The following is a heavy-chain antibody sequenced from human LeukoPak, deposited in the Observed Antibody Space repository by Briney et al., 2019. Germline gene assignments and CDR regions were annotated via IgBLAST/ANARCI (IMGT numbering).Heavy chain of an antibody. D-gene: IGHD2-8*01. V-gene: IGHV1-2*02. CDR2: MNPNSGDA. CDR1: GYTFISYD. CDR3: ARSAGHCSNGICFTDYYMDV. Sequence: GASVKVSCKASGYTFISYDINWVRQATGQGLEWMGWMNPNSGDANSARKFQGRVTMTRDTSVSTAYMDLSSVTSDDSAVYFCARSAGHCSNGICFTDYYMDVWGRGTTVTVSS. J-gene: IGHJ6*03.